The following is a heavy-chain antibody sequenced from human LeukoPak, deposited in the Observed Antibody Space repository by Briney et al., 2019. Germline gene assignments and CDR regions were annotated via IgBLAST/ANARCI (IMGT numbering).Heavy chain of an antibody. CDR2: IGWKSSSI. CDR1: GFTFDDYA. J-gene: IGHJ6*03. CDR3: AKDILSAGAVSGIMDV. V-gene: IGHV3-9*01. Sequence: GGSLRLSCAASGFTFDDYAMHWVRQPPGKGLEWVSGIGWKSSSIGYADSVKGRFTVSRDNAKNSLYLQMNSLRADDTALYYCAKDILSAGAVSGIMDVWGKGTTVTVSS. D-gene: IGHD6-19*01.